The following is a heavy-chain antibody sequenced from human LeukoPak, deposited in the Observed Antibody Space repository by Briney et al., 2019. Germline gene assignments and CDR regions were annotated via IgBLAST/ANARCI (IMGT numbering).Heavy chain of an antibody. CDR3: AKDPYYYDSSGYWYYSDY. CDR1: GFTFSSYA. V-gene: IGHV3-23*01. D-gene: IGHD3-22*01. Sequence: GSLRLSCAASGFTFSSYAMSWVRQAPGKGLEWVSAISGSGGSTYYADSVKGRFTISRDNSKNTLYLQMNSLRAEDTAVYYCAKDPYYYDSSGYWYYSDYWGQGTLVTVSS. J-gene: IGHJ4*02. CDR2: ISGSGGST.